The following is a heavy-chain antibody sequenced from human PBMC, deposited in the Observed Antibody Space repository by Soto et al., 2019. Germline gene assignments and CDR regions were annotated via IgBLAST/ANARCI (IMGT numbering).Heavy chain of an antibody. D-gene: IGHD6-13*01. CDR2: INPSGGST. J-gene: IGHJ6*02. CDR3: ARGSGYSSSWPLYYYYYYGMDV. V-gene: IGHV1-46*01. CDR1: GYTFTSYY. Sequence: GASVKVSFKASGYTFTSYYMHWVRQAPGQGLEWMGIINPSGGSTSYAQKFQGRVTMTRDTSTSTVYMELSSLRSEDTAVYYCARGSGYSSSWPLYYYYYYGMDVWGQGTTVTVSS.